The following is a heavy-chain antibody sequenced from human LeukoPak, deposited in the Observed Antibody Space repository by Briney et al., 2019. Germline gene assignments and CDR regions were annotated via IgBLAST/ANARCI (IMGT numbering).Heavy chain of an antibody. CDR1: GGSISSSDYL. D-gene: IGHD3-16*01. CDR3: VRRNYVSGRSHP. J-gene: IGHJ5*02. CDR2: FYYNGVT. V-gene: IGHV4-39*01. Sequence: PSETLSLTCTVSGGSISSSDYLWAWVRQPPGKGLEWIGDFYYNGVTSYDPSLKSRVTISVDTSKNQFSLNLTSVTAADTAVYHCVRRNYVSGRSHPWGQGTRV.